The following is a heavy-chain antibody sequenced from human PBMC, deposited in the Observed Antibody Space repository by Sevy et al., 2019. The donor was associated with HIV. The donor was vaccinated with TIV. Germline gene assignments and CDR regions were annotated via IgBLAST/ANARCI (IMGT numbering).Heavy chain of an antibody. D-gene: IGHD3-10*01. Sequence: GGSLRLSCVASGFTFSSYGMSWVRQAPGEGLECVSDISGSGGNTYYADSVRGRFTISRDNSKNTLYLQMNSLRADDTAVYYCAKETIRGTYNWFDPWGQGTLVTVSS. CDR2: ISGSGGNT. J-gene: IGHJ5*02. CDR3: AKETIRGTYNWFDP. V-gene: IGHV3-23*01. CDR1: GFTFSSYG.